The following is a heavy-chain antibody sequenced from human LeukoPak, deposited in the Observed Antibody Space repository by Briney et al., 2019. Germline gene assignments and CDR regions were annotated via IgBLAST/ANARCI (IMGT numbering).Heavy chain of an antibody. V-gene: IGHV1-2*02. D-gene: IGHD5-18*01. CDR1: GYTFTGYY. CDR2: INPNSGGT. J-gene: IGHJ5*02. CDR3: ARDSSTRSAMAP. Sequence: ASVKDSCKASGYTFTGYYMHWVRQAPGQGLEWMGWINPNSGGTNYAQKFQGRVTMTRDTSISTAYMELSRLRSDDTAVYYCARDSSTRSAMAPWGQGTLVTVSS.